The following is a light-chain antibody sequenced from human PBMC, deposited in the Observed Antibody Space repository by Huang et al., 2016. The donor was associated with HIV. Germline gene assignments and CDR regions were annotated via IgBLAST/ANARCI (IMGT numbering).Light chain of an antibody. Sequence: EIQMTQSPSSLSASVGDTVPITCRANQNIDIYLNWYQQRPGKAPKLLIYTASSLQTGVPSRFSGSGSGTDFTLTIDSLQPEDFATYYCLQSYSMFRTFGQGTKLDFK. V-gene: IGKV1-39*01. J-gene: IGKJ2*01. CDR2: TAS. CDR3: LQSYSMFRT. CDR1: QNIDIY.